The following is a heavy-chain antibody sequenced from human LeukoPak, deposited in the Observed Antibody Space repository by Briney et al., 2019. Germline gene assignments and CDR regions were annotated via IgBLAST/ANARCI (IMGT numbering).Heavy chain of an antibody. Sequence: GGSLRLSCAASGFTFSSYAMSWVRQAPGKGLEWVSAISGSGGSTYYADSVKGRFTISRDNSKNSLYLQMNSLRAEDTAVYYCARDSYGFFYFDYWGQGTLVTVSS. CDR2: ISGSGGST. J-gene: IGHJ4*02. CDR1: GFTFSSYA. D-gene: IGHD5-18*01. V-gene: IGHV3-23*01. CDR3: ARDSYGFFYFDY.